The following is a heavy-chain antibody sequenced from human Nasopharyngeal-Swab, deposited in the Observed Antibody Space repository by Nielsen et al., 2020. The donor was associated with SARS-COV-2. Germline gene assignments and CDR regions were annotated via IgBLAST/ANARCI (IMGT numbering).Heavy chain of an antibody. J-gene: IGHJ2*01. CDR2: IYSGGST. CDR1: GFTVSSNY. CDR3: ARRRRILWFGELLSIGYFDL. Sequence: GGSLRLSCAASGFTVSSNYMSWVRQAPGKGLEWASVIYSGGSTYYADSVKGRFTISRDNSKNTLYLQMNSLRAEDTAVYYCARRRRILWFGELLSIGYFDLWGRGTLVTVSS. V-gene: IGHV3-53*01. D-gene: IGHD3-10*01.